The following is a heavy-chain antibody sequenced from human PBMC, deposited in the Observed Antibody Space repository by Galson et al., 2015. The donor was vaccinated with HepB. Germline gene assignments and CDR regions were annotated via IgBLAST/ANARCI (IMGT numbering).Heavy chain of an antibody. D-gene: IGHD2-15*01. CDR2: ISSSSSYI. CDR1: GFTFSSYS. J-gene: IGHJ4*02. CDR3: ARDVVGAEPFDY. V-gene: IGHV3-21*01. Sequence: SLRLSCAASGFTFSSYSMNWVRQAPGKGLEWVSSISSSSSYIYYADSVKGRFTISRDNAKNSLYLQMNSLRAEDTAVYYCARDVVGAEPFDYWGQGTLVTVSS.